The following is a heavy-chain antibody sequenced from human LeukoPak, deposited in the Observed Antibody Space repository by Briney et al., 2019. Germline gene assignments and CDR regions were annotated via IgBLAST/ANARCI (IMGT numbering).Heavy chain of an antibody. CDR3: ARHGGASCPHT. CDR2: IYTSGST. D-gene: IGHD2-2*01. J-gene: IGHJ4*02. CDR1: GGSLSSYY. V-gene: IGHV4-59*08. Sequence: SETLSLTCTVSGGSLSSYYSSWIRQPPGEGLEWIGYIYTSGSTNYNTSPKSRVTIIVDTTKNQYSLNLTSVTAADTAGYCCARHGGASCPHTGGQGTLVTVSS.